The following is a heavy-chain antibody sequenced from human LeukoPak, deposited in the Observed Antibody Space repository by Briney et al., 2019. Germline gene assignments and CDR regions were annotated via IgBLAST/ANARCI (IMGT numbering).Heavy chain of an antibody. J-gene: IGHJ4*02. D-gene: IGHD3-10*01. CDR3: ARAVLLWFGELLGPPYYFDY. V-gene: IGHV6-1*01. Sequence: SQTLSLTCAISGDSVSSNSAAWNWIRQSPSRGLEWLGRTYYRSKWYNDYAVSVKSRITINPDTSKNQFSLQLNSVTPEDTAVYYCARAVLLWFGELLGPPYYFDYWGQGTLVTVSS. CDR2: TYYRSKWYN. CDR1: GDSVSSNSAA.